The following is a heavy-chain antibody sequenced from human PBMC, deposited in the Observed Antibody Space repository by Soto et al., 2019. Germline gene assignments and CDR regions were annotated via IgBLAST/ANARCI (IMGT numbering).Heavy chain of an antibody. CDR2: ISYDGGNK. CDR3: AKDSLHTSIAARTPDY. CDR1: GFTFSSYG. D-gene: IGHD6-6*01. J-gene: IGHJ4*02. V-gene: IGHV3-30*18. Sequence: QVQLVESGGGVVQPGRSLRLSCAASGFTFSSYGMHWVRQAPGKGLEWVAVISYDGGNKYYADSVKGRFTISRDNSKNTLYLQMNSLRAEDTAVYYCAKDSLHTSIAARTPDYWGQGTLVTVSS.